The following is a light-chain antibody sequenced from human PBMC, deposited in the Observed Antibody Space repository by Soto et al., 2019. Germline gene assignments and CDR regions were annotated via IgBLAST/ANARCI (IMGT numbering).Light chain of an antibody. J-gene: IGKJ1*01. Sequence: DIQMTQSPSILSASVGDRVTITCRASQSISSWLAWYQQKPGKAPKLLIFDASTLESGVPSRFSGSGSGTDFTLTISSLQPEDFATYYCQQSYSTPRTWTFGQGTKVDIK. CDR2: DAS. CDR1: QSISSW. CDR3: QQSYSTPRTWT. V-gene: IGKV1-5*01.